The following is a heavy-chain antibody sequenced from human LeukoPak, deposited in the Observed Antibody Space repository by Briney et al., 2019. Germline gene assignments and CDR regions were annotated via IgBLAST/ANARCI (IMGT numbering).Heavy chain of an antibody. CDR3: AKGLFPAPMTTVTTPLGY. D-gene: IGHD4-17*01. CDR1: GFTFDDYA. J-gene: IGHJ4*02. Sequence: PGRSLRLSCAASGFTFDDYAMHWVRQAPGKGLEWVSGISWNSGSIGYADSVKGRFTISRDNAKNSLYLQMNSLRAEDTALYYCAKGLFPAPMTTVTTPLGYWGQGTLVTVSS. V-gene: IGHV3-9*01. CDR2: ISWNSGSI.